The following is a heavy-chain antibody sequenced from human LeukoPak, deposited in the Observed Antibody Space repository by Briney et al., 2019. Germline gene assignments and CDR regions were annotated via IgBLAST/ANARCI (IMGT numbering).Heavy chain of an antibody. J-gene: IGHJ4*02. Sequence: GGSLRLSCAASGFTFSSYAMNWVRQAPGKGLEWVSAISGSGGSTYYADSVKGRFTISRDNAKNSLYLQMNSLRAEDTAVYYCARGDYYDSSGYYYGFDYWGQGTLVTVSS. CDR2: ISGSGGST. V-gene: IGHV3-23*01. CDR3: ARGDYYDSSGYYYGFDY. CDR1: GFTFSSYA. D-gene: IGHD3-22*01.